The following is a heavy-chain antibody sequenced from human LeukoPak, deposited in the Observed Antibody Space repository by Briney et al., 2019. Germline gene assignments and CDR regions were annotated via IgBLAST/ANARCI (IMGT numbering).Heavy chain of an antibody. J-gene: IGHJ1*01. CDR1: GLTFSSYE. Sequence: GGSLRLSCAASGLTFSSYEMNWVRQAPGKGLEWVSYISSSGSTIYYADSVKGRFTISRDNAKNSLFLQMNSLTAEDTAVYYCARGGTLEYFQHWGQGTLVTVSS. CDR3: ARGGTLEYFQH. CDR2: ISSSGSTI. V-gene: IGHV3-48*03.